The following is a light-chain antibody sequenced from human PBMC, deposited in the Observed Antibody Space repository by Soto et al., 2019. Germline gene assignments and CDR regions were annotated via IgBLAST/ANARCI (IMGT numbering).Light chain of an antibody. CDR3: LQPYSYTWT. CDR2: GAS. V-gene: IGKV3-20*01. Sequence: IVLTQSPGTLSLSPGERATLSCRASQSVSNKYLAWYQQKPGQAPRLIIYGASNRATGIPDRFSGSGSGTEGTITISSLQKEDGATYSCLQPYSYTWTFGQGTKVDIK. J-gene: IGKJ1*01. CDR1: QSVSNKY.